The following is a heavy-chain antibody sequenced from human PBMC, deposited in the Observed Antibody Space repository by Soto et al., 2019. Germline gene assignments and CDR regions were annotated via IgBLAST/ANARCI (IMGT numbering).Heavy chain of an antibody. V-gene: IGHV2-70*01. Sequence: GPTLVNPTQTLTLTCTFSGFAVETLGICVSGIRQPPGKALEWLALIDWDDDKYYSTSLKTRLTISKDTSKNQVVLTMPNMDPVDTATYYCARTLDTADYGMDVWGQGTTVTVSS. CDR2: IDWDDDK. CDR1: GFAVETLGIC. J-gene: IGHJ6*02. CDR3: ARTLDTADYGMDV. D-gene: IGHD5-18*01.